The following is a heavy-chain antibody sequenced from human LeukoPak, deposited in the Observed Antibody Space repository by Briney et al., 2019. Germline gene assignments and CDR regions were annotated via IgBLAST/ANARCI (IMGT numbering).Heavy chain of an antibody. CDR1: GGSITSYY. D-gene: IGHD3-22*01. J-gene: IGHJ4*02. CDR2: IHTSGST. V-gene: IGHV4-4*07. Sequence: SETLSLTCSFSGGSITSYYWSWIRQPAGKGLEWVGRIHTSGSTNYNPFLKSRVTMSVDTSKNQFSLKLSSVTAADTALYYCARDRYYYDSSGYLWFDYWGQGTLVTVSS. CDR3: ARDRYYYDSSGYLWFDY.